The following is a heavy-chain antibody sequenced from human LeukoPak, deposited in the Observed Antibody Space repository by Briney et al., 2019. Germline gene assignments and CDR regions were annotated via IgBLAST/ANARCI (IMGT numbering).Heavy chain of an antibody. Sequence: GGSLRLSCAASGFTFSSYAMSWVRQAPGKGLEGVSAISGSGGSTYYADSVKGRFTISRDNSKNTLYLQMNSLRAEDTAVYYCAKDTYDFWSGDAFDIWGQGTMVTVSS. J-gene: IGHJ3*02. D-gene: IGHD3-3*01. CDR3: AKDTYDFWSGDAFDI. CDR1: GFTFSSYA. V-gene: IGHV3-23*01. CDR2: ISGSGGST.